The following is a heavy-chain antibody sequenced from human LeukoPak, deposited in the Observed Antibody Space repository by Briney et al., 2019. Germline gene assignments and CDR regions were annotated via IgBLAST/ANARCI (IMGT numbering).Heavy chain of an antibody. CDR1: GFTFGTYA. V-gene: IGHV3-48*02. J-gene: IGHJ4*02. D-gene: IGHD3-16*01. CDR2: ISSRSGTI. Sequence: GGSLRLSCAASGFTFGTYAMNWVRQAPGKGLEWVSYISSRSGTIYYADSVKGRFTISRDNAKNSLFLQMNSLRDEDTAVYYCARVGDLTNYWGQGTLVTVSS. CDR3: ARVGDLTNY.